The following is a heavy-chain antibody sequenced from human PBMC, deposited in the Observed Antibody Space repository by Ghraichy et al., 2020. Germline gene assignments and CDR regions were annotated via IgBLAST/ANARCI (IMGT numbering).Heavy chain of an antibody. CDR3: ARLVGDSSGSVGPFDY. CDR2: IYYSGST. J-gene: IGHJ4*02. Sequence: SETLSLTCTVSGGSISSSSYYWGWIRQPPGKGLEWIGSIYYSGSTYYNPSLKSRVTISVDTSKNQFSLKLSSVTAADTAVYYCARLVGDSSGSVGPFDYWGQGTLVTVSS. D-gene: IGHD3-22*01. CDR1: GGSISSSSYY. V-gene: IGHV4-39*01.